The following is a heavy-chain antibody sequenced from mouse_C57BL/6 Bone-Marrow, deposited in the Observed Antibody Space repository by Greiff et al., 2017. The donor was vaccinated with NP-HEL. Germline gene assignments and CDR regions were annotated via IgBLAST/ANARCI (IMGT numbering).Heavy chain of an antibody. CDR2: IHPNSGST. CDR1: GYTFTSYW. V-gene: IGHV1-64*01. D-gene: IGHD2-3*01. J-gene: IGHJ3*01. Sequence: QVQLQQSGAELVKPGASVKLSCKASGYTFTSYWMHWVKQRPGQGLEWIGMIHPNSGSTNYNEKFKSKATLTVDKSSSTAYMQLSSLTSEDSAVYYCARVRFFPLYDGYVGIFAYWGQGTLVTVSA. CDR3: ARVRFFPLYDGYVGIFAY.